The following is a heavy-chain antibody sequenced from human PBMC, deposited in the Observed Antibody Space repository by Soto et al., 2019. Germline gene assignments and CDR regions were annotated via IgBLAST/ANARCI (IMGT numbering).Heavy chain of an antibody. CDR2: ISSSGDST. V-gene: IGHV3-64*04. CDR1: GFXLSSYS. J-gene: IGHJ4*02. Sequence: GXLRLSCSASGFXLSSYSRHWVRQSPGKGLEYVSAISSSGDSTYDSDSVSGRFTISRDNAKNSLYLEMNSLRAEDTAVYYCARESEDLTSNFDYWGQGTLATVSS. CDR3: ARESEDLTSNFDY.